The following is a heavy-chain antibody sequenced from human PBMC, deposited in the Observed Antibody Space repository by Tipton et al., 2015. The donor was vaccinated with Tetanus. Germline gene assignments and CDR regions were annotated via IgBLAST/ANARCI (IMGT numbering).Heavy chain of an antibody. J-gene: IGHJ4*02. CDR2: ISYDGSNK. V-gene: IGHV3-30*18. CDR1: GFTFSSYG. D-gene: IGHD3-10*01. CDR3: AKAIWFGELFRGADY. Sequence: QLVQSGGGVVQPGRSLRLSCAASGFTFSSYGMHWVRQAPGKGLEWVAVISYDGSNKYYADSVEGRFTISRDNSKNTLYLQMNSLRAEDTAVYYCAKAIWFGELFRGADYWGQGTLVTVSS.